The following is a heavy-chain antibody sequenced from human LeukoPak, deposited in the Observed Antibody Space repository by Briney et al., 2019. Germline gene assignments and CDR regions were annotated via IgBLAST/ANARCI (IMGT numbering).Heavy chain of an antibody. D-gene: IGHD3-10*01. CDR1: GYTFTSYA. CDR3: ARAGITMVRGVITNFDY. Sequence: ASVKVSCKASGYTFTSYAMHWVRQAPGQRLEWMGWINAGNGNTKYSQEFQGRVTITRDTSASTAYMELSSLRSEDLAVYYCARAGITMVRGVITNFDYWGQGTLVTVSS. CDR2: INAGNGNT. J-gene: IGHJ4*02. V-gene: IGHV1-3*03.